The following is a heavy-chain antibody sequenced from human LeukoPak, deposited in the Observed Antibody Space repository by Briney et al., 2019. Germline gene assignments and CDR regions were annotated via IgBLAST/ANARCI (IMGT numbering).Heavy chain of an antibody. D-gene: IGHD1-26*01. CDR3: AKGKKWELPLDY. Sequence: GGSLRLSCAASGFTVSSNYMSWVRQAPGKGLEWVSVIYSGGSTYYADSVKGRFTISRDNSKNTLYLQMNSLRAEDTAVYYCAKGKKWELPLDYWGQGTLVTVSS. V-gene: IGHV3-66*01. J-gene: IGHJ4*02. CDR2: IYSGGST. CDR1: GFTVSSNY.